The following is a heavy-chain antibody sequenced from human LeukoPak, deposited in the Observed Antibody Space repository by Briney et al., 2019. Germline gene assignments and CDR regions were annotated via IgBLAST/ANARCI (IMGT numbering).Heavy chain of an antibody. CDR3: ARGSPVDFWSGYYYFTRRADAFDI. CDR1: GFTFSSYA. V-gene: IGHV3-30-3*01. CDR2: ISYDGSNK. Sequence: GGSLRLSCAASGFTFSSYAMHWVRQAPGKGLEWVAVISYDGSNKYYADSVKGRFTISRDNSKNTLYLQMNSLRAEDTAVYYCARGSPVDFWSGYYYFTRRADAFDIWGQGTMVTVSS. D-gene: IGHD3-3*01. J-gene: IGHJ3*02.